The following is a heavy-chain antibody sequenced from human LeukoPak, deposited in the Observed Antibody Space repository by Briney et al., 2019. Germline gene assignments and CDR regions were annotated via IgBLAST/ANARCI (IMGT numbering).Heavy chain of an antibody. Sequence: PGGSLRLSCAASGFTFSSYWMSWVRQAPGKGLEWVANIKQDGSEKYYVDSVKGRFTISRDNAKNSLYLQMNSLRAEDTALYYCAKDRYSSSWYHNWFDPWGQGTLVTVSS. V-gene: IGHV3-7*03. CDR2: IKQDGSEK. J-gene: IGHJ5*02. D-gene: IGHD6-13*01. CDR3: AKDRYSSSWYHNWFDP. CDR1: GFTFSSYW.